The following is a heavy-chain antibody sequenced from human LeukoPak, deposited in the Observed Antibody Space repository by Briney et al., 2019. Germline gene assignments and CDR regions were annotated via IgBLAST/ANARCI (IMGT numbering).Heavy chain of an antibody. V-gene: IGHV3-21*01. CDR1: GFTLSSYA. D-gene: IGHD1-26*01. CDR2: ISSSSSYI. J-gene: IGHJ4*02. Sequence: GGSLRLSCAASGFTLSSYAMSWVRQAPGKGLEWVSSISSSSSYIYYADSVKGRFTISRDNAKNSLYLQMNSLRAEDTAVYYCARALRGGATAHWGQGTLVTVSS. CDR3: ARALRGGATAH.